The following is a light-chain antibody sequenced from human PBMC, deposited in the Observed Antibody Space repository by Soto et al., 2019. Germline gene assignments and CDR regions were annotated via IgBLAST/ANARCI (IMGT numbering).Light chain of an antibody. CDR2: SAS. J-gene: IGKJ4*01. Sequence: EILMTHSPVTLSVSPGERATLSCRASQSVSSYLAWYQQKRGQAPRLLIYSASTRATGIPARFSGSGSGTEFILTISSMQSEDFAVYYCQQYSKWPLTFGGGTKVDIK. CDR3: QQYSKWPLT. V-gene: IGKV3-15*01. CDR1: QSVSSY.